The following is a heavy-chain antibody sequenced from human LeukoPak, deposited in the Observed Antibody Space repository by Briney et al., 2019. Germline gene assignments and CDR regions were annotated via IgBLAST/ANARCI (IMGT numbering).Heavy chain of an antibody. Sequence: PSETLSLTCTVSGGSISSYYWSWIRQPPGKGLEWIGYIYYSGSTNYNPSLKSRVTISVDTSKNQFSLKLSSVTAADTAVYYCARHKRGVVITIDYGMDVWGQGTTVTVSS. D-gene: IGHD3-22*01. CDR3: ARHKRGVVITIDYGMDV. CDR1: GGSISSYY. J-gene: IGHJ6*02. V-gene: IGHV4-59*08. CDR2: IYYSGST.